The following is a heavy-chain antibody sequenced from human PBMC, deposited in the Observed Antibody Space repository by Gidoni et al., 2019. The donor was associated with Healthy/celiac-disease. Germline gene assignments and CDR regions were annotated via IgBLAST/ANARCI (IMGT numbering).Heavy chain of an antibody. J-gene: IGHJ4*02. V-gene: IGHV3-23*01. CDR3: AKDGIEMATITENYFDY. CDR2: ISGSGGST. CDR1: GFTFSSYA. Sequence: EVQLLESGGGLVQPGGSLRLSCAASGFTFSSYAMSWVRQAPGKGREWVSAISGSGGSTYYADSVKGRFTISRDNSKNTLYLQMNSLRAEDTAVYYCAKDGIEMATITENYFDYWGQGTLVTVSS. D-gene: IGHD5-12*01.